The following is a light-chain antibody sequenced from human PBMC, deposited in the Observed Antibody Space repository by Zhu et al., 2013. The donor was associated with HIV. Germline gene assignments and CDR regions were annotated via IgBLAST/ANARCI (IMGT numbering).Light chain of an antibody. CDR3: QQYNDWPPYT. Sequence: EIVMTQSPATLSVSPGERATLSCRASQNINNKLAWYQQKRGQPPRLLIYGESTRATGVPVRFSGSGSGTEFTLTISSLQSEDFAVYYCQQYNDWPPYTFGQGTKLEIK. CDR1: QNINNK. J-gene: IGKJ2*01. CDR2: GES. V-gene: IGKV3-15*01.